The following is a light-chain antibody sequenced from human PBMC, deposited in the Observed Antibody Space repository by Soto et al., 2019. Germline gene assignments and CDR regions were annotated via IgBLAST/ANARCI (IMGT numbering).Light chain of an antibody. CDR1: QSVNSH. CDR2: GAS. Sequence: EIVMTQSPATLSVSPGERATLSCRASQSVNSHLAWYQQKPGQAPRLLIYGASTRATGIPARFSGSWSGTDFTLTISRLEPEDFAVYYCQQYGSSLWTFGQGTKVDIK. J-gene: IGKJ1*01. V-gene: IGKV3-15*01. CDR3: QQYGSSLWT.